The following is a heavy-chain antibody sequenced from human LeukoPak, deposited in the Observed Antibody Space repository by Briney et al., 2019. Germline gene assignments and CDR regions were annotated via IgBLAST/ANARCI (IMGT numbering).Heavy chain of an antibody. Sequence: PSETLSLTCTVSGGSISSGDYYWSWIRQPPGTGLEWIGYIYYSGSTYYNPSLKSRVTISVDTSKNQLSLKLSSVTAADTAVYYCAREQSWYLDYWGQGTLVTVSS. J-gene: IGHJ4*02. CDR1: GGSISSGDYY. CDR2: IYYSGST. V-gene: IGHV4-30-4*01. CDR3: AREQSWYLDY. D-gene: IGHD6-13*01.